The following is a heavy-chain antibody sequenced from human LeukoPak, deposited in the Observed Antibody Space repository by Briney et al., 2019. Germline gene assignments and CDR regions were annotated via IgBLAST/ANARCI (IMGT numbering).Heavy chain of an antibody. J-gene: IGHJ4*02. CDR3: ARARELRYFDWLSY. CDR1: GFTFSSYW. V-gene: IGHV3-74*01. D-gene: IGHD3-9*01. Sequence: GGSLRLSCAASGFTFSSYWMHWVRQAPGKGLVWVSRINSDGSSTSYADSVKGRFTISRDNAKNTLYLQMNSLRAEDTAVYYCARARELRYFDWLSYWGQGTLVTVSS. CDR2: INSDGSST.